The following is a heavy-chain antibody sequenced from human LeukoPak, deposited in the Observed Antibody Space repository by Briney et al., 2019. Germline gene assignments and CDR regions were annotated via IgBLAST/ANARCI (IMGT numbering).Heavy chain of an antibody. CDR2: IYYSGST. J-gene: IGHJ4*02. D-gene: IGHD2/OR15-2a*01. V-gene: IGHV4-39*01. Sequence: SETLSLTRAVSGGSISSRSYYWGWIRQPPGKGLEWIGNIYYSGSTYYNPSLKSRVTMSVDTSKNQFSLKLSSVTAADTAVYYCARHGFSNISSRGYFDNWGQGTLVTVSS. CDR1: GGSISSRSYY. CDR3: ARHGFSNISSRGYFDN.